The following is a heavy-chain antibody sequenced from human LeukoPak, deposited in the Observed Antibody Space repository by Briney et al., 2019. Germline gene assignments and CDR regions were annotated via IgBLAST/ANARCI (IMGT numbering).Heavy chain of an antibody. Sequence: GGSLRLSCAASGFTFSSYGMHWVRQAPGKGLEWVAFIRYDGTNKYYADSVKGRFTISRDNSKNMLYLQMNSLRAEDTAVYYCAKDPTGVYGFGGYFDLWGLGTLVTVSS. V-gene: IGHV3-30*02. CDR1: GFTFSSYG. D-gene: IGHD4-17*01. CDR2: IRYDGTNK. CDR3: AKDPTGVYGFGGYFDL. J-gene: IGHJ2*01.